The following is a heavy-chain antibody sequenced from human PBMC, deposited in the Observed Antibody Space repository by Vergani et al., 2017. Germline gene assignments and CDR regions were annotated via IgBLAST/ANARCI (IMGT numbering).Heavy chain of an antibody. Sequence: QVHLVESGGGVVQPGRSLTLSCVASGFSFRGHGMHWVRQAPGKGLEWVAFIRFDGNNKYYADSVKGRFTISRDNSKNTLYLQMNSLRAEDTAVYYCANLPDYXYDSSGYYPVSDYWGQGTLVTVSS. CDR2: IRFDGNNK. V-gene: IGHV3-30*02. J-gene: IGHJ4*02. CDR1: GFSFRGHG. D-gene: IGHD3-22*01. CDR3: ANLPDYXYDSSGYYPVSDY.